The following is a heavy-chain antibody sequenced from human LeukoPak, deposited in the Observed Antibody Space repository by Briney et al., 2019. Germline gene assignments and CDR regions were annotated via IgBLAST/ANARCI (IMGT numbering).Heavy chain of an antibody. J-gene: IGHJ6*03. Sequence: SETLSLTCTVSGGSISSYYWSWIRQPPGKGLEWIGYIYYSGSTNYNPSLKSRVTISVDTSKNQFSLKLSSVTAADTAVYYCARSVEGYCSGGSYYSYSYYMDVWGKGTTVTVSS. D-gene: IGHD2-15*01. CDR2: IYYSGST. CDR3: ARSVEGYCSGGSYYSYSYYMDV. CDR1: GGSISSYY. V-gene: IGHV4-59*01.